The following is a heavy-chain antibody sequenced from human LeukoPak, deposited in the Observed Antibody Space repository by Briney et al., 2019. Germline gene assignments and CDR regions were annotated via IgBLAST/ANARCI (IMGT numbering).Heavy chain of an antibody. Sequence: QPGRSLRLSCAASGFTFSSYAMHWVRQAPGKGLEWVAVISYDGSNKYYADSVKGRFTISRDNSKNTLYLQMNSLRAEDTAVYYCVRDSADVLLWFGEHSNWFDPWGQGTLVTVSS. J-gene: IGHJ5*02. CDR2: ISYDGSNK. CDR1: GFTFSSYA. CDR3: VRDSADVLLWFGEHSNWFDP. D-gene: IGHD3-10*01. V-gene: IGHV3-30-3*01.